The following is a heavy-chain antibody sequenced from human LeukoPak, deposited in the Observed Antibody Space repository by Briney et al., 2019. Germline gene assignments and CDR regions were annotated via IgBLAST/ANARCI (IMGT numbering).Heavy chain of an antibody. V-gene: IGHV3-74*01. D-gene: IGHD3-9*01. CDR2: INSDESST. Sequence: PGGSLRLSCAASGFTFSNYWMHWVRQAPGKGLVWVSRINSDESSTRYADYVKGRFTISRDNAKNTLYLQMNSLRAEDTAVYYCARDFEAPSNCWGQGTLVTVSS. CDR3: ARDFEAPSNC. CDR1: GFTFSNYW. J-gene: IGHJ4*02.